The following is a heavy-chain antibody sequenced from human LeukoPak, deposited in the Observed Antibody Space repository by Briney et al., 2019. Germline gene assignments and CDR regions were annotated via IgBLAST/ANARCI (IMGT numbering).Heavy chain of an antibody. D-gene: IGHD3-22*01. J-gene: IGHJ4*02. CDR1: VGSISSYY. CDR3: ARETYYYDSSGYYSDLYYFDY. V-gene: IGHV4-4*07. CDR2: IYTSGST. Sequence: SETLSLTCTVSVGSISSYYWIWIRQPAGKGLEWIGRIYTSGSTNYITSLKSRVTMSGDTSKNQFSLKLSSVTAADTAVYYCARETYYYDSSGYYSDLYYFDYWGQGTLVTVSS.